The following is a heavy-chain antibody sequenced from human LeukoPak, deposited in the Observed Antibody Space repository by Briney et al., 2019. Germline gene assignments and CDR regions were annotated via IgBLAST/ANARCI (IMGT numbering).Heavy chain of an antibody. CDR1: GDSVSSNSAA. CDR3: ARSTVDTAMVRRNYYYYGMDV. D-gene: IGHD5-18*01. J-gene: IGHJ6*02. Sequence: SQTLSLTCAISGDSVSSNSAAWNWIRQSPSRGLEWLGRTYYRSKLYNDYAGSVKSRIPINPDTSKNQFSLQLNSVTPEDTAVYYCARSTVDTAMVRRNYYYYGMDVWGQGTTVTVSS. CDR2: TYYRSKLYN. V-gene: IGHV6-1*01.